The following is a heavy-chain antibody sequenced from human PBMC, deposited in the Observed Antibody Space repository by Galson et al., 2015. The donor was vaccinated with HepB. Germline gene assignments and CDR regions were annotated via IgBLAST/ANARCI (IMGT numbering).Heavy chain of an antibody. Sequence: SLRLSCAASGFTFSSYTMSWVRQAPGKGLEWVSAISGSGGSTYYADSVKGRFTISRDNSKNTLYLQMSSLKASDTAMYYCARLGGSTSCWGQGTLVTVSS. V-gene: IGHV3-23*01. D-gene: IGHD2-2*01. J-gene: IGHJ4*02. CDR2: ISGSGGST. CDR3: ARLGGSTSC. CDR1: GFTFSSYT.